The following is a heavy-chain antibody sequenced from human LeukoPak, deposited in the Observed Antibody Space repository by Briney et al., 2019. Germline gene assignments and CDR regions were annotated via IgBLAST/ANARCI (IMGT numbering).Heavy chain of an antibody. J-gene: IGHJ4*02. V-gene: IGHV3-30-3*01. CDR3: ARLIGGSYYFDY. Sequence: GGSLRLSCAASGFTFSSYALQWVRQAPGKGLEWVAVISYDGYNKYFADSVKGRFTISRDNSKNTQYLQMNSLRPEDTAVYYCARLIGGSYYFDYWGQGTLVTVSS. D-gene: IGHD1-26*01. CDR1: GFTFSSYA. CDR2: ISYDGYNK.